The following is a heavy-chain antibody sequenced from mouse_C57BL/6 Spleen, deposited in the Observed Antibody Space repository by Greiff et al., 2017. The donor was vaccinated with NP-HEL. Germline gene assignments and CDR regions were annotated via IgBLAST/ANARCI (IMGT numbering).Heavy chain of an antibody. Sequence: EVKLMESGPGLVKPSQSLTLSCSATGYSITSCYFWYWIRQLPGNLLEWMGYIRYDGSNNYNPSLKNRISITRDTSKNQFYLKLNSVTTEDTATDYCARGVGRKTWFAYWGQGTLVTVSA. V-gene: IGHV3-6*01. CDR1: GYSITSCYF. J-gene: IGHJ3*01. D-gene: IGHD4-1*01. CDR2: IRYDGSN. CDR3: ARGVGRKTWFAY.